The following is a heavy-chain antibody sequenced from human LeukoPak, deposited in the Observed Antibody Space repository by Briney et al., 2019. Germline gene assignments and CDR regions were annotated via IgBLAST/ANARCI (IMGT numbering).Heavy chain of an antibody. V-gene: IGHV3-23*01. D-gene: IGHD6-19*01. CDR2: IGGSSGST. CDR3: AKARSSGWYGQER. CDR1: GFTFSSYN. J-gene: IGHJ4*02. Sequence: PGGSLRLSCAASGFTFSSYNMSWVRQAPGKGLEWVSAIGGSSGSTYYADSVKGRFTISRDNSKNTLYLQMNSLRAEDTAVYYCAKARSSGWYGQERWGQGTLVTVSS.